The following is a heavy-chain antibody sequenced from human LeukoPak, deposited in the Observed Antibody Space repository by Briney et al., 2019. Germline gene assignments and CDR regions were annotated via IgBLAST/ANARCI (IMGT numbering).Heavy chain of an antibody. CDR1: GGTFSSYT. CDR3: ARDRVVVVPAARAFDI. Sequence: GASVKVSCKASGGTFSSYTISWVRQAPGQGLEWMGRIIPILGIANYAQKFQGRVTITADKSTSTAYMELSSLRSEDTAVYYCARDRVVVVPAARAFDIWGQGTMVTVSS. CDR2: IIPILGIA. D-gene: IGHD2-2*01. J-gene: IGHJ3*02. V-gene: IGHV1-69*04.